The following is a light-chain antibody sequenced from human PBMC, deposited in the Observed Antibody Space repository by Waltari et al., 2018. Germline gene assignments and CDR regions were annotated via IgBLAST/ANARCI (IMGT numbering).Light chain of an antibody. Sequence: DVVMTQSPLSLPVTLGQPASISCRSSQSPVSSDGNTYLNWFQQRPGQSPRRLIYKVSNRDSGVPDRFSGSGSDTDFTLRISRVEAEDVGVYYCMQGIHRPWTFGPGTKVEIK. V-gene: IGKV2-30*01. CDR3: MQGIHRPWT. CDR2: KVS. CDR1: QSPVSSDGNTY. J-gene: IGKJ1*01.